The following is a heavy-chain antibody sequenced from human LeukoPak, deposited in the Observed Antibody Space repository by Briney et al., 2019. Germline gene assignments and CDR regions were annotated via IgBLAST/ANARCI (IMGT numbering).Heavy chain of an antibody. V-gene: IGHV4-39*07. D-gene: IGHD6-19*01. J-gene: IGHJ4*02. Sequence: SETLSLTCTVSGGSISSSSYYWGWIRQPPGKGLEWIGSIYYSGSTYYNPSLKSRVTISVDTSKNQFSLQLNSVTPEDTAVYYCARVPIPAYSTGPTYWAQGTLVTVSS. CDR3: ARVPIPAYSTGPTY. CDR1: GGSISSSSYY. CDR2: IYYSGST.